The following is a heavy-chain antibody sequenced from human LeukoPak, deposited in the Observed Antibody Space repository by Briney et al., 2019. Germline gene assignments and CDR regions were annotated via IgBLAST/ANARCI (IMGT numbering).Heavy chain of an antibody. V-gene: IGHV3-74*01. CDR1: GFTFSNSW. CDR3: ATWPVPKTDFDY. CDR2: INADGSST. Sequence: PGRSLRLSCAASGFTFSNSWMHWVRQPPGKGLVWVSRINADGSSTTYADSVKGRFTISRDNAKNTLYLQMNSLRAEDTAVYYCATWPVPKTDFDYWGQGTLVTVSS. J-gene: IGHJ4*02.